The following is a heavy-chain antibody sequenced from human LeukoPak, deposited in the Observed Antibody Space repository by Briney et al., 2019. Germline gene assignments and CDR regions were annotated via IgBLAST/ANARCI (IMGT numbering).Heavy chain of an antibody. CDR2: ISRTADRI. CDR3: ATRLPFTGYKN. D-gene: IGHD5-24*01. V-gene: IGHV3-48*03. J-gene: IGHJ4*01. CDR1: GGTLSTYE. Sequence: PGGSLRLSCTIFGGTLSTYEFNWVRQAPGKRPEWISYISRTADRIDHADSVKGRFTMSRDNAKNSVYLQMNSLRVDDTAIYYCATRLPFTGYKNWGQGTLVTVSS.